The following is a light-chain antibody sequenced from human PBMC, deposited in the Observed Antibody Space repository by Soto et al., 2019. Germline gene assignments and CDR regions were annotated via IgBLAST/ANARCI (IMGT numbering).Light chain of an antibody. CDR2: DVS. J-gene: IGLJ2*01. CDR3: SSYTSSYTLV. V-gene: IGLV2-14*01. CDR1: SSDVGGYNF. Sequence: QSALTQPASVSGSLGRPITISCPGTSSDVGGYNFASWYQQHPGKAPKLMIYDVSNRPSGVSNRFSGSKSGNTASLTISGLQAEDEADYYCSSYTSSYTLVFGGGTKLTVL.